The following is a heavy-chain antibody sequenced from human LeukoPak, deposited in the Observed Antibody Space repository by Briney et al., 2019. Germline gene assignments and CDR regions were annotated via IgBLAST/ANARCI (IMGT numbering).Heavy chain of an antibody. J-gene: IGHJ4*02. D-gene: IGHD4-17*01. CDR3: ARDSYGDYFYDY. CDR2: ISSTGSYI. CDR1: GFTFSSHA. V-gene: IGHV3-21*01. Sequence: GGSLRLSCTASGFTFSSHAMTWVRQAAGKGLEWVSSISSTGSYISYADSVKGRFTISRDNAKNSLYLQMNSLRAEDTAVYYCARDSYGDYFYDYWGQGTLVTVSS.